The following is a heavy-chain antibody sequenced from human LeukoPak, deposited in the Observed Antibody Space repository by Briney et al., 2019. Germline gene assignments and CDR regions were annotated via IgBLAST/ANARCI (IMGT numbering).Heavy chain of an antibody. CDR2: IKEDGSEN. CDR1: GFTFNSYA. D-gene: IGHD3-22*01. CDR3: ARGRITMT. V-gene: IGHV3-7*01. J-gene: IGHJ4*02. Sequence: PGGSLRLSCAASGFTFNSYAMSWVRQAPGKGLEWVANIKEDGSENYYVDSVKGRFTISRDNAKNSLYLQMNSLRAEDTAVYYCARGRITMTWGQGTVVTVSS.